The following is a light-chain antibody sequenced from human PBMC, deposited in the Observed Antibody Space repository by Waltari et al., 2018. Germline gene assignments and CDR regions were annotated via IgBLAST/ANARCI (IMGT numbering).Light chain of an antibody. J-gene: IGKJ4*01. CDR1: QSVSSNY. CDR3: QQYGNSPVT. CDR2: DAS. Sequence: EIVLTRSPGTLSLSPGERATLSCRASQSVSSNYLAWYQQKPGQAPRLLIYDASKRATGIADRFSGSGSGTHFTLTISRLEPEDFAVFYCQQYGNSPVTFGGGTKVEIK. V-gene: IGKV3-20*01.